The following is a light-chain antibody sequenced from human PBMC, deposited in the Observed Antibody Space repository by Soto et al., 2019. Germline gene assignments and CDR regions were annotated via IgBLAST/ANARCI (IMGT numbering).Light chain of an antibody. CDR1: QTLRRTY. J-gene: IGKJ4*01. CDR3: QEFSSYPLT. CDR2: GAS. Sequence: EIVLMQSTDTLSLSSGERATLSCRASQTLRRTYIAWYQQKPGQAPRLLIFGASKRATGIPDRFSGGGSGTDFTLTISRLEPEDFAVYYCQEFSSYPLTFGGGTNVDI. V-gene: IGKV3-20*01.